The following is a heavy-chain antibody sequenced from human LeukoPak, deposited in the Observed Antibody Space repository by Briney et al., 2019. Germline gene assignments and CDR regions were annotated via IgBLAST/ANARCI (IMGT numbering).Heavy chain of an antibody. V-gene: IGHV3-11*04. J-gene: IGHJ4*02. CDR2: MSSSGSTI. D-gene: IGHD6-19*01. CDR3: ARERRQWLVLGGVDY. Sequence: GGSLMLSCAASGFTFSDYYMSWIRQAPGKGLEWVSYMSSSGSTIYYADSVKGRFTISRYNAKNSLYLQMNSLRAEDTAVYYCARERRQWLVLGGVDYWGQGTLVTVSS. CDR1: GFTFSDYY.